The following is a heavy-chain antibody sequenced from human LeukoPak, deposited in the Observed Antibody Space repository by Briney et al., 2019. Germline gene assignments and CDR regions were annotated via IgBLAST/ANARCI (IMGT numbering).Heavy chain of an antibody. J-gene: IGHJ4*02. CDR3: TKAWAADY. CDR2: ISDSGGNT. CDR1: GFTFSTHA. V-gene: IGHV3-23*01. Sequence: GGSLRLSCAASGFTFSTHAMTWVRQAPGKGLEWVSAISDSGGNTYYAGSVKGRFTISRDNSKYTLYLQMNSLRAEDTAVYYCTKAWAADYWGQGTLVTVSS. D-gene: IGHD1-26*01.